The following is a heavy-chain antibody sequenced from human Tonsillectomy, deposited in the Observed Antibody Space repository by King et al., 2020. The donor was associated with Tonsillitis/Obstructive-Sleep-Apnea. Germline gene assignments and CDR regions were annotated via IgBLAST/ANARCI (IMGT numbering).Heavy chain of an antibody. CDR1: GFTVSSNY. CDR3: ARASIAAAGYYFDY. CDR2: IYSGGST. Sequence: VQLVESGGGLIQPGGSLRLSCAASGFTVSSNYMSWVRQAPGKGLEWVSVIYSGGSTYYADSVKGRFTISRDNSKNTLYLQMNSLRAEDTAVYYCARASIAAAGYYFDYWGQGTLVNVSS. V-gene: IGHV3-53*01. J-gene: IGHJ4*02. D-gene: IGHD6-13*01.